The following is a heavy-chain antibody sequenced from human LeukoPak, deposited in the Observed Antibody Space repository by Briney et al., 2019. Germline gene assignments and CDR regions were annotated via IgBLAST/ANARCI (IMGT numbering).Heavy chain of an antibody. D-gene: IGHD6-13*01. CDR1: GGSFSGYY. CDR2: INHSGST. V-gene: IGHV4-34*01. CDR3: ARGVYIAAASPIDY. J-gene: IGHJ4*02. Sequence: SETLSLTCAVYGGSFSGYYWSWIRQPPGKGLEWIGEINHSGSTNYNPSLKSRVTISVDTSKNQFSLKLSSVTAADTAVYYCARGVYIAAASPIDYWGQGTLVTVSS.